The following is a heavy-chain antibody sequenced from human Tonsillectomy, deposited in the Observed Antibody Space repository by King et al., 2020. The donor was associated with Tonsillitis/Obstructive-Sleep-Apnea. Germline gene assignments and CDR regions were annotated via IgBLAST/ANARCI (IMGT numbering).Heavy chain of an antibody. J-gene: IGHJ4*02. Sequence: TLKESGPTLVKPTETLTLTCTFSGFSLTTSGVGVGWIRQPPGKALEWLALIYWDEDKPYSHSLKSRLTITKDTSKNQVVLTMTNVDPADTATYYCAHTLYDTSSSGYFAYWGQGTLVTVSS. CDR1: GFSLTTSGVG. CDR2: IYWDEDK. D-gene: IGHD6-6*01. CDR3: AHTLYDTSSSGYFAY. V-gene: IGHV2-5*02.